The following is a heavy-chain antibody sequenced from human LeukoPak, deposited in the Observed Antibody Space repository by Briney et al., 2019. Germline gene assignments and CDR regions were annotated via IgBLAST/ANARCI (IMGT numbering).Heavy chain of an antibody. D-gene: IGHD6-19*01. Sequence: ASVKVSCKASGYTFTAFYIHWVRQAPGQGLEWMGWINPNSGGTNYAQKFQGWVTMTRDTSISTAYMELSRLRSDDTAVYYCARSRYSSGAPTFDYWGQGTLVTVSS. CDR1: GYTFTAFY. J-gene: IGHJ4*02. CDR3: ARSRYSSGAPTFDY. CDR2: INPNSGGT. V-gene: IGHV1-2*04.